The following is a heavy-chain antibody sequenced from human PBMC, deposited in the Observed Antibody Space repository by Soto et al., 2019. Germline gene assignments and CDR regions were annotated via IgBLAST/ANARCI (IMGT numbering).Heavy chain of an antibody. V-gene: IGHV1-69*12. CDR1: GGTFSSHA. Sequence: QVQLVQSGAEVKKPGSSVKVSCKASGGTFSSHAISWVRQAPGQGLEWMGGLIPIFGTANYAQKFQGRVTITADEYTNTAYMDLSSLRSEDTAVYYCASPDAYKGYYNGMDVWGQGTTVTVSS. D-gene: IGHD1-1*01. CDR3: ASPDAYKGYYNGMDV. CDR2: LIPIFGTA. J-gene: IGHJ6*02.